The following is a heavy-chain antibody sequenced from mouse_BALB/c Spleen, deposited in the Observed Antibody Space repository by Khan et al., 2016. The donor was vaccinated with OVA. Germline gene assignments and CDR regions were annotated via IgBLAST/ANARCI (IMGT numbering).Heavy chain of an antibody. D-gene: IGHD2-1*01. Sequence: EVELVESGGGLVKPGGWLKLSCAASGFTFSSFVMSWVRQTPEKRLEWVATISSAGTYTTSPDSVKARFTISRDNAKNTLYLQMNSLRSEYTAIYYCANGNYGWFAYWGQGTLVTVSA. J-gene: IGHJ3*01. CDR1: GFTFSSFV. CDR3: ANGNYGWFAY. V-gene: IGHV5-9-1*01. CDR2: ISSAGTYT.